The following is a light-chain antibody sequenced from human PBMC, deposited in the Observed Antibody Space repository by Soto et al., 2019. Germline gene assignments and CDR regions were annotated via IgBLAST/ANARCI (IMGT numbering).Light chain of an antibody. CDR3: QQYNSWPRS. CDR2: GAS. V-gene: IGKV3-15*01. Sequence: RVMTQSPATLSVSPGESAILSCRASQSVSGNLAWYQQRPGQAPRLLIYGASTRATGVPARFSGSGSGTEFTLTITPLQSEDSAIYFCQQYNSWPRSFGPGTKLEIK. CDR1: QSVSGN. J-gene: IGKJ2*01.